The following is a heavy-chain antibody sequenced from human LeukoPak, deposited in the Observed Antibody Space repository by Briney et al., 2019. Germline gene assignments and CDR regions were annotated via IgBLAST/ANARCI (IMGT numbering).Heavy chain of an antibody. D-gene: IGHD3-22*01. CDR3: ARGWSYYDSSGYYYAFDY. Sequence: SQTLSLTCAVSGGSISSGGYSWSWIRQPPGKGLEWIGYIYHSGSTYYNPSLKSRVTISVDTSKNQFSLKLSSVTAADTAVYYCARGWSYYDSSGYYYAFDYWGQGTLVTVSS. CDR2: IYHSGST. J-gene: IGHJ4*02. V-gene: IGHV4-30-2*01. CDR1: GGSISSGGYS.